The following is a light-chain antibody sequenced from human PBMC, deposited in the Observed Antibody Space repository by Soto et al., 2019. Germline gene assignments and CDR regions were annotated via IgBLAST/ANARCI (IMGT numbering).Light chain of an antibody. CDR1: RSDVGRYNY. V-gene: IGLV2-14*01. CDR3: SSYSTTSPYV. J-gene: IGLJ1*01. CDR2: EVT. Sequence: QSALAQPASVSGSPGQSITISCTGTRSDVGRYNYVSWYQQHPGKAPKLLIYEVTYRPSGVSTRFSASKSGSTASLTISGIQAEDEADYYCSSYSTTSPYVFGTGTKVTVL.